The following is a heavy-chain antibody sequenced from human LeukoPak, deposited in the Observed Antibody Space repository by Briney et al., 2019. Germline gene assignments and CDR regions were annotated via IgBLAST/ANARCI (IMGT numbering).Heavy chain of an antibody. V-gene: IGHV1-69*06. Sequence: SVKVSCKASGGTFSSYAISWVRQAPGQGLEWMGGIIPMFNTTKYAQKFQDRVTITADKSTSTAYMELSSLRSEDTAVYYCARNSAFYDSSGYHWFDPWGQGTLVTVSS. D-gene: IGHD3-22*01. CDR1: GGTFSSYA. J-gene: IGHJ5*02. CDR3: ARNSAFYDSSGYHWFDP. CDR2: IIPMFNTT.